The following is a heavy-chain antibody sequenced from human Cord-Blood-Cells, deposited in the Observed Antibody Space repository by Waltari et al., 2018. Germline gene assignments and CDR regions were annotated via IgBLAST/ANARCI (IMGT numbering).Heavy chain of an antibody. V-gene: IGHV4-34*01. CDR1: GGSFSGYY. CDR3: ARRGYSYGYDAFDI. D-gene: IGHD5-18*01. J-gene: IGHJ3*02. Sequence: QVQLQPWGAGLLKPSETLSLTCAVHGGSFSGYYWRWTRQPPGKGLEWIGEINHSGSTNYNPSLKSRVTISVDTSKNQFSLKLSSVTAADTAVYYCARRGYSYGYDAFDIWGQGTMVTVSS. CDR2: INHSGST.